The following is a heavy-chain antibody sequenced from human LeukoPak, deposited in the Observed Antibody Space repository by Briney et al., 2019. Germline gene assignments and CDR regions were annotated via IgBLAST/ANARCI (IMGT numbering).Heavy chain of an antibody. Sequence: SETLSLTCTVSGGSISSYYWGWIRQPAGKGLEWIGRIYTSGSTNYNPSLKSRVTMSVDTSKNQFSLKLSSVTAADTAVYYCARDRTIFGVVIPTAFWFDPWGRGTLVTVSS. D-gene: IGHD3-3*01. CDR3: ARDRTIFGVVIPTAFWFDP. CDR1: GGSISSYY. J-gene: IGHJ5*02. V-gene: IGHV4-4*07. CDR2: IYTSGST.